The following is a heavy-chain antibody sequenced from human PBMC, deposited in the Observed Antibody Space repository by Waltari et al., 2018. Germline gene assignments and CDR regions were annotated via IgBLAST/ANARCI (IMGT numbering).Heavy chain of an antibody. CDR2: IYYSGST. V-gene: IGHV4-59*11. Sequence: QVQLQESGPGLVKPSETLSLTCTVSGGSISSHYWSWIRQPPGKGLEWIGYIYYSGSTNYNPSLKSRVTISVATSKNQFSLKLSSVTAADTAVYYCARDLSSSHPYFDYWGQGTLVTVSS. CDR3: ARDLSSSHPYFDY. J-gene: IGHJ4*02. CDR1: GGSISSHY. D-gene: IGHD6-6*01.